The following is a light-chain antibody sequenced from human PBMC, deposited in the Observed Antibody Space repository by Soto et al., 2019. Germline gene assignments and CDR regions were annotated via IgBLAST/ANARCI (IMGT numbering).Light chain of an antibody. Sequence: EIMLTLSPGTLSLNPGERATLSCRASQSVGSTFLAWYQQKPGQAPRLLIYGVSTRATGIPARFSGSGSGTEFTLTISSLQSEDFTVYYCQQYNNWPRTFGQRTKVDIK. J-gene: IGKJ1*01. V-gene: IGKV3D-15*01. CDR2: GVS. CDR3: QQYNNWPRT. CDR1: QSVGST.